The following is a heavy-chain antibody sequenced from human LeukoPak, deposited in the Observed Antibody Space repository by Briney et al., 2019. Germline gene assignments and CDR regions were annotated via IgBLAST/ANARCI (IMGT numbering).Heavy chain of an antibody. Sequence: ASVKVSCKASGYTFTSHYMHWVRQAPGQGLEWMGIINPSGGSTSYAQKFQGRVTMTRDTSTSTVYMELSSLRSEDTAVYYCAREYYDYVWGSFSTNWFDPWGQGTLVTVSS. CDR2: INPSGGST. D-gene: IGHD3-16*01. CDR1: GYTFTSHY. CDR3: AREYYDYVWGSFSTNWFDP. J-gene: IGHJ5*02. V-gene: IGHV1-46*01.